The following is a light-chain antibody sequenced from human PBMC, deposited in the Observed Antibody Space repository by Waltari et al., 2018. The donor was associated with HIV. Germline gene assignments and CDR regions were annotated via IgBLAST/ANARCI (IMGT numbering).Light chain of an antibody. CDR3: QQYNSDFYT. CDR1: QNVESW. CDR2: KAS. J-gene: IGKJ2*01. V-gene: IGKV1-5*03. Sequence: IQMTQSPSILSASVGDRVTITCRASQNVESWLAWYQHKPGRAPKLLIYKASTLEYGVPARFSGSGSGTDFTLTINSLQPDDFATYYCQQYNSDFYTFGQGTRLELK.